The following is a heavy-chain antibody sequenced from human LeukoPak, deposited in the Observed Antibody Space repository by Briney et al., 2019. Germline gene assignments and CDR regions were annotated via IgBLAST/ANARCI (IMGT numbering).Heavy chain of an antibody. CDR3: ARWRHDFWDPTPFVYDGMDV. V-gene: IGHV3-21*01. Sequence: PGGSLRLSCAASGFTFSSYSMNWVRQAPGKGLEWVSSISSSGGYIYYADSVKGRFTISRDNAKNSLYLQMNSLRAEDTAVYYCARWRHDFWDPTPFVYDGMDVWGQGTTVTVSS. D-gene: IGHD3-3*01. CDR1: GFTFSSYS. CDR2: ISSSGGYI. J-gene: IGHJ6*02.